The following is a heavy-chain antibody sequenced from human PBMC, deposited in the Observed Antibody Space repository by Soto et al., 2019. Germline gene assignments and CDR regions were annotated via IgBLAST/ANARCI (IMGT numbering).Heavy chain of an antibody. CDR3: VREVGRSKQLDL. V-gene: IGHV1-24*01. CDR1: GYSLTELS. D-gene: IGHD6-13*01. CDR2: YDLEKGET. J-gene: IGHJ5*02. Sequence: GASVKVSCKVSGYSLTELSIHWVRQAPGEGLEWMGGYDLEKGETIYAQKFQGRVTMTEDSPADTPYMQLRSLRSEDTAVYYCVREVGRSKQLDLWGEGTMVTVSS.